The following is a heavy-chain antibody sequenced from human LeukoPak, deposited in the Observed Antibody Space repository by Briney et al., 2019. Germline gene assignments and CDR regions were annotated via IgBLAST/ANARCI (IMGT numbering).Heavy chain of an antibody. CDR2: MNPNSGNT. V-gene: IGHV1-8*01. D-gene: IGHD2-2*02. CDR1: GYTFTSYD. J-gene: IGHJ6*03. Sequence: ASVKVSCKASGYTFTSYDINWVRQATGQGLEWMGWMNPNSGNTGYAQKFQGRVTMTRNTSISTAYMELSSLRSEGTAVYYCARGVRLRREVPAAIRGYYYYYVDVWGKGTTVTVSS. CDR3: ARGVRLRREVPAAIRGYYYYYVDV.